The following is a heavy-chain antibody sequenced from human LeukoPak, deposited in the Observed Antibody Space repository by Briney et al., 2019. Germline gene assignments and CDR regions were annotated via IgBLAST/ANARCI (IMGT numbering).Heavy chain of an antibody. J-gene: IGHJ3*02. CDR1: GYSFTSYW. D-gene: IGHD3-16*02. CDR2: FDPSDSYT. V-gene: IGHV5-10-1*01. CDR3: ARRVTLSDDAFDI. Sequence: GESLKISCKGSGYSFTSYWISWVRQMPGKGLEWMGRFDPSDSYTNYSPSFQGHVTISADKSISTAYLQWSSLKASDTAMYYCARRVTLSDDAFDIWGQGTMVTVSS.